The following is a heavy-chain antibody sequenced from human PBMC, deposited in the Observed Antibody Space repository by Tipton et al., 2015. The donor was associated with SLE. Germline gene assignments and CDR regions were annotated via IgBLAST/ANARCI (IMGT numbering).Heavy chain of an antibody. CDR2: INSYGSST. CDR3: ARGEAAAAYGMDV. CDR1: GFTFSSYW. J-gene: IGHJ6*02. V-gene: IGHV3-74*01. Sequence: SLRLSCAASGFTFSSYWMHWVRQAPGKGLVWVSRINSYGSSTTYADSVKGRFTISRDNAKNTLYLQMNSLRAEDTAVYYCARGEAAAAYGMDVWGQGTTVTVSS. D-gene: IGHD6-13*01.